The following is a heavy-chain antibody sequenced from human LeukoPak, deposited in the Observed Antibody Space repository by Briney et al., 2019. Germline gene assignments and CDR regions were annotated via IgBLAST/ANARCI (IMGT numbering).Heavy chain of an antibody. Sequence: SETLSLTCTVSGGSISSYYWSWIRQPPGKGLEWIGYIYYSGSTNYNPSLKSRVTISVDTSKNQFSLKLSSVTAADTAVYYCARAHHYFDYWGQGTLVTVSS. CDR3: ARAHHYFDY. J-gene: IGHJ4*02. CDR2: IYYSGST. V-gene: IGHV4-59*01. CDR1: GGSISSYY.